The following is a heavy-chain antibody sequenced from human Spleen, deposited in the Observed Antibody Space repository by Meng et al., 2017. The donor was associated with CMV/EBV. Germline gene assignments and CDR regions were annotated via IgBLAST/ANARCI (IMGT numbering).Heavy chain of an antibody. CDR1: GGSISTYY. D-gene: IGHD3-10*01. J-gene: IGHJ4*02. CDR2: IYKSGRT. CDR3: ARFPFDY. V-gene: IGHV4-59*04. Sequence: SETLSLTCTVSGGSISTYYWSWIRQPPGKGLEWIGNIYKSGRTFYSPSLKTRVTMSVDTSKNQFSLKLRSVTAADTAVYYCARFPFDYWGQGTLVTVSS.